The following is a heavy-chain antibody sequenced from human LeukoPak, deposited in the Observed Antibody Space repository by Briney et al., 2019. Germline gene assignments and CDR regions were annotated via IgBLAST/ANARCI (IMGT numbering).Heavy chain of an antibody. Sequence: SQTLSLTCAISGDSVSSNSAAWNWIRQSPSRGLEWLGRTYYRSKWYNDYAVSVKSRITINRDTSKNQFSLKLSSVTAADTAVYYCARVVDTYHDFWSGYWGGDYYYYYMDVWGKGTTVTVSS. J-gene: IGHJ6*03. CDR1: GDSVSSNSAA. CDR3: ARVVDTYHDFWSGYWGGDYYYYYMDV. CDR2: TYYRSKWYN. V-gene: IGHV6-1*01. D-gene: IGHD3-3*01.